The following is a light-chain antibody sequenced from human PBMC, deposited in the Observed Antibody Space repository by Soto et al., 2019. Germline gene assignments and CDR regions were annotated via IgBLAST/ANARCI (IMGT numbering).Light chain of an antibody. V-gene: IGLV2-8*01. J-gene: IGLJ2*01. CDR2: EVS. CDR3: SSYAGSNNYEV. Sequence: QSVLTQPPSASGSPGQSVTISCTGTSSDVGGYNYVSWYQQHPGKAPKLMIYEVSKRPSGVPDRFSGSKSANTASLTVSGLQAEDEADYYCSSYAGSNNYEVFGGGTKLTVL. CDR1: SSDVGGYNY.